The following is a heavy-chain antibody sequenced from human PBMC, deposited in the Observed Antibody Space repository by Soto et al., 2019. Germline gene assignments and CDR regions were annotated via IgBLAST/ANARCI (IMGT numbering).Heavy chain of an antibody. V-gene: IGHV3-30-3*01. CDR1: GFTFSSYA. CDR2: ISYDGSNK. J-gene: IGHJ5*02. Sequence: SGGSLRLSCAASGFTFSSYAMHWVRQAPGKGLEWVAVISYDGSNKYYADSVKGRFTISRDNSKNTLYLQMNSLRAEDTAVYYCARERGAAAGHTPNWFDPWGQGTLVTVSS. CDR3: ARERGAAAGHTPNWFDP. D-gene: IGHD6-13*01.